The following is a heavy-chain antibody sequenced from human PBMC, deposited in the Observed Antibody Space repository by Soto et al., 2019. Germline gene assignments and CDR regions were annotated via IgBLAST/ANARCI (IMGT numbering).Heavy chain of an antibody. V-gene: IGHV3-23*01. J-gene: IGHJ4*02. CDR3: AKGRYSSSAYHFDY. CDR2: MSYNGAFT. CDR1: GFNFSSFA. Sequence: EVQLLESGGDLVQPGVSLRLSCAASGFNFSSFAMTWVRQAPGKGLEWVSLMSYNGAFTYYADSVKGRFTISRDNSKNRLYLEMNGLRAEDTATYYCAKGRYSSSAYHFDYWGQGTLVTVSS. D-gene: IGHD6-6*01.